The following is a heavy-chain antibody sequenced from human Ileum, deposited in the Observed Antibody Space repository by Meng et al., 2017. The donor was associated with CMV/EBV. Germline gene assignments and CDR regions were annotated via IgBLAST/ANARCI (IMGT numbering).Heavy chain of an antibody. Sequence: SVKVSCKASGGTFSRNIISWVRQAPGQGLEWMGRIIPMVGRPTYAQTFQGRVTISADKVTSTACLEVTSLRSEDTAVYFCSFLVNTVTLTRDYWGQGTLVTVSS. CDR1: GGTFSRNI. V-gene: IGHV1-69*02. CDR3: SFLVNTVTLTRDY. D-gene: IGHD4-11*01. CDR2: IIPMVGRP. J-gene: IGHJ4*02.